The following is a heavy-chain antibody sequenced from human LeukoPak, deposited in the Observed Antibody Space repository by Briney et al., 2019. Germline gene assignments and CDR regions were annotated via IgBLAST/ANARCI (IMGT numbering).Heavy chain of an antibody. Sequence: SETLSLTCTVSGGSVSSSGYYWSWIRQPPGKGLEWIGYIYYSGSTNYNPSLKSRVTISVDTSKNQFSLKLSSVTAADTAVYYCARMRGGAFDIWGQGTMVTVSS. CDR3: ARMRGGAFDI. J-gene: IGHJ3*02. D-gene: IGHD2-15*01. CDR1: GGSVSSSGYY. V-gene: IGHV4-61*08. CDR2: IYYSGST.